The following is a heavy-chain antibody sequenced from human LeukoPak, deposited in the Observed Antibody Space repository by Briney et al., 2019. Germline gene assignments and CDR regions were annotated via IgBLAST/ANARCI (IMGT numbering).Heavy chain of an antibody. Sequence: GGSLRLSCAAAGFIFRNYWMGWVRQAPGKGLEWVANINEDGSEKYVDSVKGRFTISRDNAKNSLYLQMNILRAEDMAVFYCLSGPGHCGQGTLVTVSS. CDR2: INEDGSEK. J-gene: IGHJ4*02. CDR3: LSGPGH. V-gene: IGHV3-7*01. CDR1: GFIFRNYW.